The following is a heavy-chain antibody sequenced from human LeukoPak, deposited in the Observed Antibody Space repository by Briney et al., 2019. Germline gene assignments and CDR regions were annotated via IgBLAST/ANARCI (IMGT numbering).Heavy chain of an antibody. J-gene: IGHJ4*02. CDR2: INWNSGSI. V-gene: IGHV3-9*01. CDR3: AKAAYSSGGEVDY. Sequence: GGSLRLSCAASGFTFDDYAMHWVRHAPGKGLEWASGINWNSGSIVYADSVKGRFTISRDNAKNSLYLQMNSLRAEDTALYYCAKAAYSSGGEVDYWGQGTLVTVSS. CDR1: GFTFDDYA. D-gene: IGHD6-19*01.